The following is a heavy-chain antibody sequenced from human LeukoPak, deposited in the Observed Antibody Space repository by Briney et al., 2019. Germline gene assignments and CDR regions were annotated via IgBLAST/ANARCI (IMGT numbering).Heavy chain of an antibody. D-gene: IGHD4-17*01. CDR2: ISDSTSTI. Sequence: GGSLRLSCAASGFTFSYYNMNWVRQAPGKGLEWVSYISDSTSTIYYADSVKGRFTISRDNAKNSLYLQMNSLRAEDTAVYYCTSTVPKGCWGQGTLVTVSS. V-gene: IGHV3-48*01. CDR1: GFTFSYYN. J-gene: IGHJ4*02. CDR3: TSTVPKGC.